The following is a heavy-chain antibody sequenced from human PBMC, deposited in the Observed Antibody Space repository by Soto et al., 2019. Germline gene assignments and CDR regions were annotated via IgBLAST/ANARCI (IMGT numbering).Heavy chain of an antibody. D-gene: IGHD3-22*01. V-gene: IGHV4-30-4*01. CDR1: GGSISSCDYY. CDR2: IYSSGST. J-gene: IGHJ4*02. CDR3: AREGCVYDSSVD. Sequence: QVQLQESGPGLVKPSQTLSLTCTVSGGSISSCDYYWSWIRQPPVKGLEWIGYIYSSGSTYYDPSLTGRVTIPVDTSKNQFSLKLSSVTAADKAVYYCAREGCVYDSSVDWGQGTLVTVSS.